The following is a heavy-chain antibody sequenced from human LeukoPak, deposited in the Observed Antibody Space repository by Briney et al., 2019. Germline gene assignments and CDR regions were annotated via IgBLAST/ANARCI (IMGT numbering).Heavy chain of an antibody. Sequence: GGSLRLSCAASGFTFDDYGMSWVRQAPGKGLEWVSGINWNGGSTGYADSVKGRFTISRDNAKNSLYLQMNSLRAEDTALYYCARAFKGRAVSGSYWNAFDIWGRGTMVTVSS. V-gene: IGHV3-20*04. CDR1: GFTFDDYG. CDR2: INWNGGST. D-gene: IGHD1-26*01. CDR3: ARAFKGRAVSGSYWNAFDI. J-gene: IGHJ3*02.